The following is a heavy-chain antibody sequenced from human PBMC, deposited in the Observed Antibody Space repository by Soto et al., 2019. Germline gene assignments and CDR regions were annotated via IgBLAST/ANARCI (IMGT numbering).Heavy chain of an antibody. D-gene: IGHD3-10*01. J-gene: IGHJ4*02. V-gene: IGHV4-4*02. CDR2: IHHSGDD. CDR3: ARVEFGTFGAY. CDR1: GGSVTSDSW. Sequence: SETLSLTCGVSGGSVTSDSWWSCVRQPPGKGLEWIGEIHHSGDDNYNPSLKSRVTLSLDKSKNQFSLELTSVTAADTAVYFCARVEFGTFGAYWGQGTPVTVSS.